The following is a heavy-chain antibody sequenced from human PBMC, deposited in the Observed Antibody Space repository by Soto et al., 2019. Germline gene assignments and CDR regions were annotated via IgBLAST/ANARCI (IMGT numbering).Heavy chain of an antibody. CDR2: IIPIFGTA. V-gene: IGHV1-69*13. CDR3: AREYDSSRYYLDI. CDR1: GGTFTSYA. D-gene: IGHD3-22*01. J-gene: IGHJ4*01. Sequence: SVKVSCKASGGTFTSYAISWVRQAPGQGLEWMGGIIPIFGTANYAQKFQGRVTITSDESTSTAYMELSSLRSEDTAVYYCAREYDSSRYYLDIWGQGTLVTVSS.